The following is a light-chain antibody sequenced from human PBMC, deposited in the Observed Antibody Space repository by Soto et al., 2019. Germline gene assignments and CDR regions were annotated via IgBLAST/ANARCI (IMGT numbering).Light chain of an antibody. CDR3: QQRSTWPALT. J-gene: IGKJ4*01. V-gene: IGKV3-11*01. CDR2: DTS. Sequence: EVVLTQSPVTLSLSPGERATLSCRASQGVGSYVAWYQHKPGHLPRLLIYDTSNRAAGVPVRFSGSGSETDFTLTIIGLQPDDFAVYYCQQRSTWPALTFGGGTKVEV. CDR1: QGVGSY.